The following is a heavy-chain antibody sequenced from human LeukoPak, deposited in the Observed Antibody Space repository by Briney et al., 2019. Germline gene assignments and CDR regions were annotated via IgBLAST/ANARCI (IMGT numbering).Heavy chain of an antibody. CDR3: ARYYDSSGNYPGAFDI. D-gene: IGHD3-22*01. Sequence: QPGGSLRLSCAASGFTVSKNYIIWVRQAPGEGRGWVSFIYSGGSTSYADSVRGRFTISRDNSKNTLYLQMNSLRAEDTAVYYCARYYDSSGNYPGAFDIWGQGTTVTVSS. CDR1: GFTVSKNY. V-gene: IGHV3-66*01. J-gene: IGHJ3*02. CDR2: IYSGGST.